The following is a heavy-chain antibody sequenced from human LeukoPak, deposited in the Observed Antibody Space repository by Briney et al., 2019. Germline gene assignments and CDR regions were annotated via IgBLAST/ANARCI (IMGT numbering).Heavy chain of an antibody. CDR2: IYHSGST. CDR1: GGSISSSSYY. D-gene: IGHD5-18*01. Sequence: SETLSLTCTVSGGSISSSSYYWSWIRQPPGKGLEWIGYIYHSGSTYYNPSLKSRVTISVDRSKNQFSLKLSSVTAADTAVYYCARGHLYSYADYWGQGILVTVSS. CDR3: ARGHLYSYADY. J-gene: IGHJ4*02. V-gene: IGHV4-30-2*01.